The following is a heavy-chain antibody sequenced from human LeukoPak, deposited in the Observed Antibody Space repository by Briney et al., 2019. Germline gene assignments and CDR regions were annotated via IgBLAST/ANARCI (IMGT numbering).Heavy chain of an antibody. CDR3: ARSDSGGAARGIQY. D-gene: IGHD1-26*01. J-gene: IGHJ1*01. CDR2: IYPGDSDT. V-gene: IGHV5-51*01. CDR1: GYNFTNYW. Sequence: GESLNISCKASGYNFTNYWIGWVRQMPGKGLEWMGIIYPGDSDTRYSPSFQGQVTISADKSISTTYLQWSSLKASDSGIYYCARSDSGGAARGIQYWGQGALVTVTS.